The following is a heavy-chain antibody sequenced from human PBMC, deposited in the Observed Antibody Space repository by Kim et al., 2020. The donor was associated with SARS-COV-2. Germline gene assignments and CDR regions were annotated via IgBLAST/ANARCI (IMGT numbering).Heavy chain of an antibody. CDR3: ARVSSGDYIHFDS. J-gene: IGHJ4*02. CDR1: GGSVTGHY. V-gene: IGHV4-4*07. D-gene: IGHD4-17*01. CDR2: ISSSGST. Sequence: SETLSLTCSVSGGSVTGHYWSWIRKSAGRGLEYLGRISSSGSTNYNPSLKPRLTMSLDTSKNQFYLDLSSVTAADTALYYCARVSSGDYIHFDSWGQGA.